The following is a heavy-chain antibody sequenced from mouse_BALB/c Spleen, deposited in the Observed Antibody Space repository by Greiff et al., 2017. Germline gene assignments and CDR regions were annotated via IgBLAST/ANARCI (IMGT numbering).Heavy chain of an antibody. CDR1: GYTFTSYN. CDR2: IYPGNGDT. D-gene: IGHD2-14*01. CDR3: ARHYRYLDY. J-gene: IGHJ2*01. V-gene: IGHV1-12*01. Sequence: QVQLKQPGAELVKPGASVKMSCKASGYTFTSYNMHWVKQTPGQGLEWIGAIYPGNGDTSYNQKFKGKATLTADKSSSTAYMQLSSLTSEDSAVYYCARHYRYLDYWGQGTTLTVSS.